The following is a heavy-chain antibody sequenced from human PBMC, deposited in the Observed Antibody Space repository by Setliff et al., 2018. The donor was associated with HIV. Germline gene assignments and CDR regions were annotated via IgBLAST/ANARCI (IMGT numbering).Heavy chain of an antibody. J-gene: IGHJ4*02. D-gene: IGHD4-17*01. CDR3: VRVDYGDFNFDY. V-gene: IGHV5-51*01. Sequence: GESLTLSCKGAGYIFTNYWIGWVRQMPGKGLEWMGIIYPGDSDTRYSPSFQGQVTIPADRSITTAYVQWSSLKASDTAMYYCVRVDYGDFNFDYWGQGTLVTVSS. CDR1: GYIFTNYW. CDR2: IYPGDSDT.